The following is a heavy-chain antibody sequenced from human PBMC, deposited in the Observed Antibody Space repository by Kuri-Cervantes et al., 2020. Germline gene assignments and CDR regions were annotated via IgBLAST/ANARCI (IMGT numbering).Heavy chain of an antibody. CDR1: GFTFSNAW. Sequence: GESLKISCAASGFTFSNAWMSWVRQAPGKGLEWVGRIKSKTDGGTTDYAAPVKGRFTISRDDSKNTLYLQMNSLKTEDTAVYYCTTESAASDYRAFDIWGQGTMVTVSS. V-gene: IGHV3-15*01. D-gene: IGHD4-11*01. CDR2: IKSKTDGGTT. J-gene: IGHJ3*02. CDR3: TTESAASDYRAFDI.